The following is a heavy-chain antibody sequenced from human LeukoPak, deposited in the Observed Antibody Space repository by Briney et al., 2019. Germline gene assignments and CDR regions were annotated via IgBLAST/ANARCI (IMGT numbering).Heavy chain of an antibody. Sequence: GGSLRLSCAASGFTFRSYGMHWVRQAPGKGLEWVAIIWYDGSNKYYADSVKGRFTMPRDNSKNTLYLQMNSLRAEDTAVYYCATATYGSGSYYSDNWGQGTLVTVSS. D-gene: IGHD3-10*01. CDR1: GFTFRSYG. CDR2: IWYDGSNK. V-gene: IGHV3-33*01. CDR3: ATATYGSGSYYSDN. J-gene: IGHJ4*02.